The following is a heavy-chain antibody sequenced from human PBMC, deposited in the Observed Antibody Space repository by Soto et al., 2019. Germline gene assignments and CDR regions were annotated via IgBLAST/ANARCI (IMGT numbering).Heavy chain of an antibody. CDR3: ACPLVGPTI. CDR1: GGTFSSHT. Sequence: QVQLVQSGAEVKQPGSSVKISCKASGGTFSSHTLSWVRQAPGQGPEWMGRIIPFLGITNYAQKFQGRVTIKADQTTNTSYIELTSLRSDYTAIFYCACPLVGPTIWGQGTLVTVSS. V-gene: IGHV1-69*02. D-gene: IGHD1-26*01. CDR2: IIPFLGIT. J-gene: IGHJ4*02.